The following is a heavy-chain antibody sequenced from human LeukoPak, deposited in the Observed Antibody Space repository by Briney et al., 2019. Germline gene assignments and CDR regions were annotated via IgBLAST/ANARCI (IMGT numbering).Heavy chain of an antibody. CDR2: IGTVGDT. Sequence: GGSLRLSCAASGFTFSSSDMHWVRQATGKGLEWVSAIGTVGDTYYAASVKGRFTISRENAKNTLYLQMNSLRDGDTAVFYCVNGESFYGDYGFDYWGQGTLVTVSS. V-gene: IGHV3-13*01. CDR1: GFTFSSSD. CDR3: VNGESFYGDYGFDY. D-gene: IGHD4-17*01. J-gene: IGHJ4*02.